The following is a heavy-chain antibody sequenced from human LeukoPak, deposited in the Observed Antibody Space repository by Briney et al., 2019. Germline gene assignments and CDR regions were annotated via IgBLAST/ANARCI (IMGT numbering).Heavy chain of an antibody. Sequence: GASVKVSCKASGYTFTSYGISWVRQAPGQGLEWMGWISAYNGNTNYAQKLQGRVTMTTDTSTSTAYMELRSLRSDDTAVYYCARDPAPSMRSGSSGGYWGQGTLVTVSS. J-gene: IGHJ4*02. CDR1: GYTFTSYG. CDR2: ISAYNGNT. V-gene: IGHV1-18*01. CDR3: ARDPAPSMRSGSSGGY. D-gene: IGHD1-26*01.